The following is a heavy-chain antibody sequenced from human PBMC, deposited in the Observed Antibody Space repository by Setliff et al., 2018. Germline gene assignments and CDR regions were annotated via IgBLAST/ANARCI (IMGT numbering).Heavy chain of an antibody. Sequence: PSETLSLTCTVSGDSISNYYWSWVRQPPGKGLEWIGYIYTSGSTNYNPSLKSRGTISVDTSRNQFSLKLSSVTAADTAVYYCVRVEAGYCSSTSCYVVGAFDIWGQGTMVTVSS. V-gene: IGHV4-4*08. CDR1: GDSISNYY. J-gene: IGHJ3*02. CDR3: VRVEAGYCSSTSCYVVGAFDI. CDR2: IYTSGST. D-gene: IGHD2-2*03.